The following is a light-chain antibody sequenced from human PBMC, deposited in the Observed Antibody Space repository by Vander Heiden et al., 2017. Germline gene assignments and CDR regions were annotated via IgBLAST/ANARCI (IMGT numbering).Light chain of an antibody. CDR2: GNN. Sequence: QSVLTQPPSASGTPGQRVTISCSGSSSTIGRNSVNWYPQPPVPAPTLPTYGNNGRPTGVRDRFSGSTSGTSAALAISGIQYEDEADYYGAAWDDSLNGLVVFGGGTKLTVL. CDR3: AAWDDSLNGLVV. J-gene: IGLJ2*01. CDR1: SSTIGRNS. V-gene: IGLV1-44*01.